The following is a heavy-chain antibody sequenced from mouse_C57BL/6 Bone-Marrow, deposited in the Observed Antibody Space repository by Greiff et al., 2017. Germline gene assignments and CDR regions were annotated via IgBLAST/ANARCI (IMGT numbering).Heavy chain of an antibody. Sequence: QVQLLQPGAELVKPGASVKMSCKASGYAFTSYWITWVKQRPGQGLEWIGDIYPGSGSTYYNETFKSKATLTVDTSASTAYMQLSSLTSEDSAVYYWARSDAEDYYPYWYFDDWGTGTTVTVSS. D-gene: IGHD1-1*01. CDR2: IYPGSGST. CDR3: ARSDAEDYYPYWYFDD. CDR1: GYAFTSYW. J-gene: IGHJ1*03. V-gene: IGHV1-55*01.